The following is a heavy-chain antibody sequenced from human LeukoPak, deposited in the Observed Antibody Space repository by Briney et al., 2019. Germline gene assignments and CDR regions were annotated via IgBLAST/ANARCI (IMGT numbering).Heavy chain of an antibody. CDR1: GYTFTGYF. CDR2: MNPNSGNT. CDR3: ARDNGGTAMAYYYYYYMDV. Sequence: ASVKVSCKASGYTFTGYFIHWVRQATGQGLEWMGWMNPNSGNTGYAQKFQGRVTMTRNTSISTAYMELSSLRSEDTAVYYCARDNGGTAMAYYYYYYMDVWGKGTTVIISS. D-gene: IGHD5-18*01. V-gene: IGHV1-8*02. J-gene: IGHJ6*03.